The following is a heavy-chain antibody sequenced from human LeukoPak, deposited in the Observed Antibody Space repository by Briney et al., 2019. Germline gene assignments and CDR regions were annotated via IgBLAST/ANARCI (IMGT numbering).Heavy chain of an antibody. J-gene: IGHJ4*02. CDR2: ISWNSGSI. V-gene: IGHV3-9*01. Sequence: GGSLRLSCAASGFTFDDYAMHWVRQAPGKGLEWVSGISWNSGSIGYADSVKGRFTISRDNAKNSLYLQMNSLRAEDTAVYYCARVFGPHSFDYWGQGTLVTVSS. CDR3: ARVFGPHSFDY. D-gene: IGHD3-10*02. CDR1: GFTFDDYA.